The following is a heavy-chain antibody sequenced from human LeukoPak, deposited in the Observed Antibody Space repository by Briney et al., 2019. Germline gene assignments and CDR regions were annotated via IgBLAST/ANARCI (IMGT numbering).Heavy chain of an antibody. CDR2: ISSSGSTI. J-gene: IGHJ4*02. V-gene: IGHV3-48*03. CDR1: GFTFSSYE. CDR3: ASDISYYDYVWGSYRADHLKPD. Sequence: GGPLRLSCAASGFTFSSYEMNWVRQAPGKGLEWVSYISSSGSTIYYADSVKGRFTISRDNAKNSLYLQMNSLRAEYTAVYYCASDISYYDYVWGSYRADHLKPDWGQGTLVTVSS. D-gene: IGHD3-16*02.